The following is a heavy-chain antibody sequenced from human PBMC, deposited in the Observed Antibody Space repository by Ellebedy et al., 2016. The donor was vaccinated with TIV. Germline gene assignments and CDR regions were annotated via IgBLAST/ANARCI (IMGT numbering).Heavy chain of an antibody. V-gene: IGHV3-72*01. CDR1: GFTFSDHY. J-gene: IGHJ4*02. CDR2: SQNKAEIYTS. Sequence: GESLKISCEASGFTFSDHYIDWVRLAPGKGLEWVGRSQNKAEIYTSYYAASVKGRFTMSRDDSKDSLYLQMNSLKSDDTAIYYCARDKRGSYDYWGQGTLVTVSS. CDR3: ARDKRGSYDY. D-gene: IGHD1-26*01.